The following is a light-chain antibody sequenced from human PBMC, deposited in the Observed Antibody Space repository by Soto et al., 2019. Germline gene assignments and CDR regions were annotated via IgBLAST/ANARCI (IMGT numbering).Light chain of an antibody. Sequence: DIQMTQSPSTLSASVGDRVTITCRASQSISNWLAWYQQKPGKAPKLLIYKASSLESGVPSKFSGSGSGTEFTLTISSLQPDDFGTYYCQEYNNNWTFRQGTKVDIK. CDR3: QEYNNNWT. V-gene: IGKV1-5*03. CDR2: KAS. CDR1: QSISNW. J-gene: IGKJ1*01.